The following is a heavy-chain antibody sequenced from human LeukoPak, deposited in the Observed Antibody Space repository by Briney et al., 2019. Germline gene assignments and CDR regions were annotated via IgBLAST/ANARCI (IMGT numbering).Heavy chain of an antibody. D-gene: IGHD2-21*01. J-gene: IGHJ6*03. V-gene: IGHV1-8*03. CDR2: INPDSGDT. CDR1: GYFFTTSD. CDR3: ARGHGDWGLGYYYMDV. Sequence: ASVKVSCKASGYFFTTSDINWVRQATGKGLEWLGWINPDSGDTGYAPKFQGRVTSTRDTSISTVYMELSGLTSDDTAVYCCARGHGDWGLGYYYMDVWGTGTTVIVSS.